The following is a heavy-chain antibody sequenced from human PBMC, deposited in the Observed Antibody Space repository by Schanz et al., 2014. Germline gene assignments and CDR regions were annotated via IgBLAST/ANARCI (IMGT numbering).Heavy chain of an antibody. V-gene: IGHV4-31*03. CDR2: ISYSGST. CDR1: GGSVSSGGDY. J-gene: IGHJ3*02. Sequence: QVQLQESGPGLVKPSQTLSLTCTVSGGSVSSGGDYWSWIRQHPGKGLEWIGFISYSGSTYYNPSLKSRVTISVDTSKNQFSLKLSSVTAADTAVYYCARDRGHGDLPGDIWGQGTMVNVSS. CDR3: ARDRGHGDLPGDI. D-gene: IGHD4-17*01.